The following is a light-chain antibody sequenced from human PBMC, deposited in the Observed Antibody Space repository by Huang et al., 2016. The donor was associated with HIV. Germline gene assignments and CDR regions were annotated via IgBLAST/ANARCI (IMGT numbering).Light chain of an antibody. J-gene: IGKJ2*01. CDR1: QSISSW. CDR3: QQYNSPVA. V-gene: IGKV1-5*03. Sequence: DIQMNQSPSTLSASVGDRVTITCRASQSISSWLAWYQQKPGKAPKLLIYKASSLESGVPSRVSGSGSGTEFTLTISSLQPDDFASYYCQQYNSPVAFGQGTKLEIK. CDR2: KAS.